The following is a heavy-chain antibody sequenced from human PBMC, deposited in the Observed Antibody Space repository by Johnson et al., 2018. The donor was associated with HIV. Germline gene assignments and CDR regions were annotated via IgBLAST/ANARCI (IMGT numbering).Heavy chain of an antibody. CDR2: IRWDGAIT. V-gene: IGHV3-43D*03. CDR3: AKHLSTLVDAFDI. CDR1: GFTVSINY. Sequence: VQLVESGGGLIQPGGSLRLSCAASGFTVSINYMSWVRQAPGKGLEWVSLIRWDGAITHYADSVKGRFTISRDNSRNSLYLQMKSLRPEDTALYYCAKHLSTLVDAFDIWGQGTMVTVSS. J-gene: IGHJ3*02. D-gene: IGHD3-16*01.